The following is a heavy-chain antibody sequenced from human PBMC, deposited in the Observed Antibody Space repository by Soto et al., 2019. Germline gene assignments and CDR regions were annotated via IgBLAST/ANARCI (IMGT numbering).Heavy chain of an antibody. CDR3: ATGGGRYFDWFPAFDY. J-gene: IGHJ4*02. V-gene: IGHV3-11*01. CDR2: ISSSGSTI. D-gene: IGHD3-9*01. Sequence: GSHRRSDTSSGFNISDYYMSWIRTNPGKGLEWVSYISSSGSTIYYADSVKGRFTISRDNAKNSLYLQMNSLRAEDTAVYYCATGGGRYFDWFPAFDYRGQGNQVTGSS. CDR1: GFNISDYY.